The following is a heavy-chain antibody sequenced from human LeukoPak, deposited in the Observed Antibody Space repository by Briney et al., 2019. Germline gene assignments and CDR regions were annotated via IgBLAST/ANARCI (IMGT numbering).Heavy chain of an antibody. Sequence: SETLSLTCTVSGYSISSGYYWGWIRQPPGKGVEWIGSIYHSGSTYYNPSLKSRVTISVDTSKNQFSLKLGSVTAADTAVYYCARVMNYFDSWGQGTLVTVSS. CDR1: GYSISSGYY. CDR2: IYHSGST. CDR3: ARVMNYFDS. V-gene: IGHV4-38-2*02. J-gene: IGHJ4*02.